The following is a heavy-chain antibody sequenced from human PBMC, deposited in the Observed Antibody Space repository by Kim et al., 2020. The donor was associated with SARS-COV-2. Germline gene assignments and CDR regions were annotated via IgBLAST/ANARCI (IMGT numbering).Heavy chain of an antibody. Sequence: GGSLRLSCAASGFTFSSYAMNWFRQAPGKGLEWVSGINGGGTVIHYADSVKGRFTISRDNSMNTVFLQMNSLRVEDSAIYYCAKVTFAPNVGAYDFDTWGQGTLVTVSS. J-gene: IGHJ4*02. CDR2: INGGGTVI. CDR1: GFTFSSYA. CDR3: AKVTFAPNVGAYDFDT. D-gene: IGHD3-16*01. V-gene: IGHV3-23*01.